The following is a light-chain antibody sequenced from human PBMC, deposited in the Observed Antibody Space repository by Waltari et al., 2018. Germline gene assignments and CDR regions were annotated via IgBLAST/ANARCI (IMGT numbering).Light chain of an antibody. Sequence: DIVMTQSPDSLTVSLGERATINCKSSQSVLYSSDSKNYLAWYQQIPGQPPKLLIYGASTREPGVPDRFSGSGSGTDFTLTISSLQAEDVAVYYCQQYYTTPFTFGQGTKLEIK. CDR1: QSVLYSSDSKNY. CDR3: QQYYTTPFT. V-gene: IGKV4-1*01. CDR2: GAS. J-gene: IGKJ2*01.